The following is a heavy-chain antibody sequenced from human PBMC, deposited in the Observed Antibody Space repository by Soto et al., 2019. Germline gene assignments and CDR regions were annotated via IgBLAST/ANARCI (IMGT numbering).Heavy chain of an antibody. CDR3: ARVLSSVTGAFDI. Sequence: GGSLRLSCAASGFTFSSYSMNWVRQAPGKGLEWVSSISSSSSYIYYADSLQGRFTISRDNAKNSLYLQMNSLRAEDTAVYYCARVLSSVTGAFDIWGQGTMVTVSS. CDR2: ISSSSSYI. J-gene: IGHJ3*02. CDR1: GFTFSSYS. V-gene: IGHV3-21*01. D-gene: IGHD4-17*01.